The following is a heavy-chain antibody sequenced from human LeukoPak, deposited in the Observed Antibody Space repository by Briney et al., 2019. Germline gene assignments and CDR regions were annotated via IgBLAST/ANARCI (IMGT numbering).Heavy chain of an antibody. CDR2: ISSSGITI. CDR1: GLTFTAYY. V-gene: IGHV3-11*01. Sequence: PGGSLRLSCAASGLTFTAYYMSWIRQAPGKGLEWVSYISSSGITINYADSVKGRFTISRDNAKNSLYLQMNSLRAEDTAVYYCARDHRLVGYWGQGTLVTVS. CDR3: ARDHRLVGY. D-gene: IGHD2-21*01. J-gene: IGHJ4*02.